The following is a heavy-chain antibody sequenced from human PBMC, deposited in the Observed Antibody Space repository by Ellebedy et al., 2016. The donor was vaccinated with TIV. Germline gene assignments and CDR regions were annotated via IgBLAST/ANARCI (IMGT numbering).Heavy chain of an antibody. V-gene: IGHV1-3*01. CDR1: GYTFTSYA. CDR3: ARDSHARPRRDGYNWRVAFDI. CDR2: INAGNGNT. J-gene: IGHJ3*02. D-gene: IGHD5-24*01. Sequence: ASVKVSCXASGYTFTSYAMHWVRQAPGQRLEWMGWINAGNGNTKYSQKFQGRVTMTRDTSTSTVYMELSSLRSEDTAVYYCARDSHARPRRDGYNWRVAFDIWGQGTMVTVSS.